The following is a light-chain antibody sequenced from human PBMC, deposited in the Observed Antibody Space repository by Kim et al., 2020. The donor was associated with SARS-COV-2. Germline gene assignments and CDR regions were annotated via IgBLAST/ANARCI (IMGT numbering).Light chain of an antibody. CDR3: QQYGSSPGS. J-gene: IGKJ2*03. Sequence: LSPRPRAPLSPSPSQSVVGSSLACYQRNPGQAPRLLFYGASSRATGIPDRFNGSWSGAHFTLTISRLGPEDISVYYCQQYGSSPGSFGQGTKLQI. CDR1: QSVVGSS. CDR2: GAS. V-gene: IGKV3-20*01.